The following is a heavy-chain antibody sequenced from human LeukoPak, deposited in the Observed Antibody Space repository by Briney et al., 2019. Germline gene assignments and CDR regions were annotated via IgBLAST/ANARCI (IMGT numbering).Heavy chain of an antibody. D-gene: IGHD2-2*01. Sequence: SETLSLTCTVSGGSISSSSYYWGWIRQPPGKGLEWIGSIHYSGSTYYNPSLKSRVTISVDTSKNQFSLKLSSVTAADTAVYYCARRRYCSSTSCPGAWFDPWGQGTLVTVSS. V-gene: IGHV4-39*01. CDR1: GGSISSSSYY. CDR2: IHYSGST. CDR3: ARRRYCSSTSCPGAWFDP. J-gene: IGHJ5*02.